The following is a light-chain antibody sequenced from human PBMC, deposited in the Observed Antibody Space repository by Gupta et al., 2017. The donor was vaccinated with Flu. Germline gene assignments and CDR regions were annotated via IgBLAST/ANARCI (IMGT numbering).Light chain of an antibody. CDR2: DVS. Sequence: QSALTHPASVSGSPGPSLTISCTGTSSDVGGYNYVSWYQQHPGKAPKLMIYDVSNRPSGVSNRFSGSKSGNTASLTISGLQAEDEADYYCSSFTSSSTYVFETGTKVTVL. J-gene: IGLJ1*01. CDR3: SSFTSSSTYV. CDR1: SSDVGGYNY. V-gene: IGLV2-14*01.